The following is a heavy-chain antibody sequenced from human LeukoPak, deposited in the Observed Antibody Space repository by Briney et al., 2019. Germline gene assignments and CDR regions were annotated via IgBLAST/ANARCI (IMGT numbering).Heavy chain of an antibody. CDR2: INPNSGGT. CDR3: ARDNTLGATTPTDAFDI. V-gene: IGHV1-2*02. Sequence: ASVKVSCKASGYTFTGYYMHWVRQAPGQGLEWMGWINPNSGGTNYAQKFQGRVTMTRDASISTAYMELSRLRPDDTAVYYCARDNTLGATTPTDAFDIWGQGTMVTVSS. CDR1: GYTFTGYY. J-gene: IGHJ3*02. D-gene: IGHD1-26*01.